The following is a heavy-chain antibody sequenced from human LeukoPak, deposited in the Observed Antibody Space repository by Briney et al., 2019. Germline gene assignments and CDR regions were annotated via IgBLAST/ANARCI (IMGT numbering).Heavy chain of an antibody. D-gene: IGHD3-22*01. V-gene: IGHV1-2*02. CDR2: INPNSGGT. CDR1: GYTFTGYY. Sequence: ASVKVSCKASGYTFTGYYMHWVRQAPGQGLEWMGWINPNSGGTNYAQKFQGRVTTTRDTSISTAYMELSRLRSDDTAVYYCARTSYYYDSSGYWYGMDVWSQGTTVTVSS. CDR3: ARTSYYYDSSGYWYGMDV. J-gene: IGHJ6*02.